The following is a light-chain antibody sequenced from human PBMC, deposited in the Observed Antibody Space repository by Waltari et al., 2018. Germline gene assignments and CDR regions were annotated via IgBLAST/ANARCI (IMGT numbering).Light chain of an antibody. CDR1: QSIGTN. V-gene: IGKV3-15*01. CDR3: QYYDSLPPIT. CDR2: DAS. J-gene: IGKJ5*01. Sequence: EVVMTHSLATLSVSTGERASLSCRASQSIGTNLDWYQQQPGKAPRLLVYDASTWAPSIPARFRGSASGTEYTLTISSLQSEDFAVYYCQYYDSLPPITFGPGTRLEIK.